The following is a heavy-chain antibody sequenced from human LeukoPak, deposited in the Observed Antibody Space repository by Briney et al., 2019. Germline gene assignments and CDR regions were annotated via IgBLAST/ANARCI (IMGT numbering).Heavy chain of an antibody. CDR3: ARDPASDFASGYNPP. CDR1: GFTFSSYN. D-gene: IGHD3-3*01. Sequence: GGSLRLSCAASGFTFSSYNTNWVRQAPGKGLEWVSSISDRSTYIYYADSVRGRFTVSRDNAENSLYLQMNNLRAEDTAVYYCARDPASDFASGYNPPWGQGTLVTVSS. V-gene: IGHV3-21*01. CDR2: ISDRSTYI. J-gene: IGHJ5*02.